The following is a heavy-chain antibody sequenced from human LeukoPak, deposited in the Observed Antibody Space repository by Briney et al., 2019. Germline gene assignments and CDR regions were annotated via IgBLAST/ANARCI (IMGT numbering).Heavy chain of an antibody. Sequence: PSETLSLTCTVSGGSISSYYWSWIRQPAGKGLEWIGRIYTSGSTNYNPSLKSRVTMSVDTSKNQFSLKLSSVTAADTAVYYCARAPGYCSGGSCYTRGPFDYWGQGTLVTVSP. CDR2: IYTSGST. J-gene: IGHJ4*02. CDR1: GGSISSYY. V-gene: IGHV4-4*07. CDR3: ARAPGYCSGGSCYTRGPFDY. D-gene: IGHD2-15*01.